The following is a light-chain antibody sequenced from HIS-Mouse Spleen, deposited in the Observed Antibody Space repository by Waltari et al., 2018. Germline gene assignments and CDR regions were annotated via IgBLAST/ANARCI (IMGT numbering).Light chain of an antibody. CDR3: YSTDSSGNHRV. CDR2: EDS. Sequence: SYELTQPPSASVSPGQTARIPCSGDALPKKYAYWARQKSGQAPVLVIYEDSKRPSGIPERFSGSSSGTMATLTISGAQVEDEADYYCYSTDSSGNHRVFGGGTKLTVL. V-gene: IGLV3-10*01. J-gene: IGLJ2*01. CDR1: ALPKKY.